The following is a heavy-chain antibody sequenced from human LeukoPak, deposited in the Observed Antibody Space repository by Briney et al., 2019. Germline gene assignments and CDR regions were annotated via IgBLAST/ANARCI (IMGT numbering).Heavy chain of an antibody. Sequence: VRQAPGKGLEWVAVISYDGSNKYYADSVKGRFTISRDNSKGTLYLQMNSLRAEDTAVYYCAKGAVDSSGYYPSNTYYFDYWGQGTLVTVSS. D-gene: IGHD3-22*01. V-gene: IGHV3-30*18. J-gene: IGHJ4*02. CDR3: AKGAVDSSGYYPSNTYYFDY. CDR2: ISYDGSNK.